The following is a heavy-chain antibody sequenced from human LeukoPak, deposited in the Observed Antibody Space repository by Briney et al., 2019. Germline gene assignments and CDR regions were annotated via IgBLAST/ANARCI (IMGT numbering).Heavy chain of an antibody. CDR3: ARVYQSSSWLGAFDI. CDR1: GYTFTNYD. V-gene: IGHV1-46*01. Sequence: ASVKVSCKASGYTFTNYDINWVRQAPGQGLEWMGIINPSGGSTSYAQKFQGRVTMTRDTSTSTVYMELSSLRSEDTAVYYCARVYQSSSWLGAFDIWGQGTMVTVSS. D-gene: IGHD6-13*01. J-gene: IGHJ3*02. CDR2: INPSGGST.